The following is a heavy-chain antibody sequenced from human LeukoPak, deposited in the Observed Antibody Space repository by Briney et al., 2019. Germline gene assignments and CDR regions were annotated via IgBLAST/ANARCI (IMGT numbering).Heavy chain of an antibody. J-gene: IGHJ4*02. CDR2: ISHSGKTT. Sequence: GGSLRLSCAASGFSFSEYYMSWIRQAPGKGLEWISYISHSGKTTYYAESVKGRFTISRDNAKDTLYLQMNSLRAEDTAVYYCAREGPAAGTTSVSLDYWGQGTLVTVSS. V-gene: IGHV3-11*01. D-gene: IGHD6-13*01. CDR1: GFSFSEYY. CDR3: AREGPAAGTTSVSLDY.